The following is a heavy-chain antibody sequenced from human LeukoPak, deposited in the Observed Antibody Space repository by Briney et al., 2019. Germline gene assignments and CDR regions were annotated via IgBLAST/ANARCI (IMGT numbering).Heavy chain of an antibody. CDR1: GYSFSTHW. Sequence: GASLKISCKGSGYSFSTHWIGWVRQLPGKGLEWMGIIYPGDSDTRYSPSFQGQVTISADKSISTAYLQWSSLKASDTAMYYCARILGVVSGYPDYWGQGTLVTVSS. D-gene: IGHD3-22*01. J-gene: IGHJ4*02. CDR3: ARILGVVSGYPDY. CDR2: IYPGDSDT. V-gene: IGHV5-51*01.